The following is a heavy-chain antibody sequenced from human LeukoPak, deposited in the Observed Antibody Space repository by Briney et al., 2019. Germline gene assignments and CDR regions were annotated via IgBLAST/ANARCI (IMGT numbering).Heavy chain of an antibody. CDR2: ISWNSGSI. J-gene: IGHJ3*02. CDR1: GFTFDDYA. Sequence: PGGSLRLSCAASGFTFDDYAMHWVRQAPGKGLEWVSGISWNSGSIVYADSVKGRFTISRDNAKNSLYLQMHSLRAEDTALYYCAKDKAGFGGDAFDIWGQGTMVTVSS. CDR3: AKDKAGFGGDAFDI. V-gene: IGHV3-9*01. D-gene: IGHD3-10*01.